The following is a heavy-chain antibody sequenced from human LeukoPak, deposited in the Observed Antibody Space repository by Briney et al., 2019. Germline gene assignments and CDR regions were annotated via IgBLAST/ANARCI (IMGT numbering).Heavy chain of an antibody. D-gene: IGHD1-26*01. CDR1: GGSISSSSYY. J-gene: IGHJ4*02. CDR2: IYYSGST. V-gene: IGHV4-39*01. CDR3: ARPRSGSYYYFDY. Sequence: PSETLSLTCTVSGGSISSSSYYWGWIRQPPGKGLEWIGSIYYSGSTYHNPSLKSRVTISVDTSKNQFSLKLSSVTAADTAVYYCARPRSGSYYYFDYWGQGTLVTVSS.